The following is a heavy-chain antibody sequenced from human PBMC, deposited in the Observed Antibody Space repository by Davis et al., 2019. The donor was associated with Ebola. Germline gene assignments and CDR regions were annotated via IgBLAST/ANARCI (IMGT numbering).Heavy chain of an antibody. D-gene: IGHD6-13*01. Sequence: ESLKISCAASGFTFSSYSMNWVRQAPGKGLEWVSYISSSSSTIYYADSVKGRFTISRDNAKNSLYLQMNSLKTEDTAVYYCTGTLIAAAGRGDYWGQGTLVTVSS. J-gene: IGHJ4*02. CDR2: ISSSSSTI. V-gene: IGHV3-48*01. CDR1: GFTFSSYS. CDR3: TGTLIAAAGRGDY.